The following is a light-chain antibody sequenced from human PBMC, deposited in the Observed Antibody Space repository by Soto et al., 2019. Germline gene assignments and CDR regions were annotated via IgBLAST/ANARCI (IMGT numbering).Light chain of an antibody. J-gene: IGKJ1*01. Sequence: EIVLTQSPGTLSLSPGERATLSCRASQSVSTNYLAWYQHKPGPAPGLLIYGASNRATGIPGRFSGSGSGTDFTLTISRLEAEDFEVYYCQQYGISVWAFGQGTKVAIK. CDR1: QSVSTNY. CDR3: QQYGISVWA. V-gene: IGKV3-20*01. CDR2: GAS.